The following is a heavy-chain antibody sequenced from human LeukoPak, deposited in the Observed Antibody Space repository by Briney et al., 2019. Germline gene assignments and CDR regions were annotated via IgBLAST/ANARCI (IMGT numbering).Heavy chain of an antibody. V-gene: IGHV1-18*01. D-gene: IGHD2-2*01. Sequence: GASVKVSCKASGYTFTSYGISWVRQAPGQGLEWMGWISAYNGNTNYAQKLQGRVTMTTDTSPSTAYMELRSLRSDDTAVYYCARGRRYCSSTSCYNWFDPWGQGTLVTVSS. CDR1: GYTFTSYG. CDR3: ARGRRYCSSTSCYNWFDP. CDR2: ISAYNGNT. J-gene: IGHJ5*02.